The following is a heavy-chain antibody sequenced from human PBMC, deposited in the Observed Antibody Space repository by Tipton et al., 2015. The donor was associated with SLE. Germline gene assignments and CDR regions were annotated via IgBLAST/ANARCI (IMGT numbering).Heavy chain of an antibody. J-gene: IGHJ2*01. CDR1: GFTFSSYA. CDR3: AKDKSSVTNWYFDL. CDR2: ISGRGTST. D-gene: IGHD4-17*01. V-gene: IGHV3-23*01. Sequence: SLRLSCAASGFTFSSYAMSWVRQAPGKGLEWVSVISGRGTSTYYADSVKGRFTISRDNSKNTLYLQMNSLRAEDTAVYYCAKDKSSVTNWYFDLWGRGTLVTVSS.